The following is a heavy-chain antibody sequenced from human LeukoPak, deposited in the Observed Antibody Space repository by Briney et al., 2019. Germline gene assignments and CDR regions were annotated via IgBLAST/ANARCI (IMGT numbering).Heavy chain of an antibody. CDR2: IGTVGDT. V-gene: IGHV3-13*01. J-gene: IGHJ5*02. Sequence: GGSLRLSCAASGFTFSSNDMHWVRQATGRGLEWVSGIGTVGDTYYAGSVKGRFTISRENAKNTLYLQMNSLRAEDTAVYYCARGFKYNSRWSRNKWFDPWGQGTLVTVSS. CDR3: ARGFKYNSRWSRNKWFDP. CDR1: GFTFSSND. D-gene: IGHD6-13*01.